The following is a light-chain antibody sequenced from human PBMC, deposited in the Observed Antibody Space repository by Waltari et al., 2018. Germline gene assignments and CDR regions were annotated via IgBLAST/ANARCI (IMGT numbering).Light chain of an antibody. V-gene: IGKV3-20*01. CDR1: QSVSSSY. Sequence: EIVLTQSPGTLSLSPGERATLSCRASQSVSSSYLAWYQQKPCQAPRLLIYGASSRATGIPDRFSGSGSGTDFTLTISRLEPEDFAVYYCQQYGSSPRTLTFGGGTKVEIK. CDR3: QQYGSSPRTLT. J-gene: IGKJ4*01. CDR2: GAS.